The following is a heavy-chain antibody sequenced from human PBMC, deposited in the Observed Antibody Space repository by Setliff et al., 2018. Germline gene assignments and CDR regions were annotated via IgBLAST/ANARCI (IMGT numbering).Heavy chain of an antibody. CDR2: INAGNGNT. CDR1: GYTFTSYA. CDR3: ARGVGPCLIVVGATGAHDAFDI. V-gene: IGHV1-3*01. Sequence: ASVKVSCKASGYTFTSYAMHWVRQAPGQRLEWMGWINAGNGNTKYSQKFQGRVTITRDTSASTAYMELSSLRSEDTAVYYCARGVGPCLIVVGATGAHDAFDIWGQGTMVTVSS. D-gene: IGHD1-26*01. J-gene: IGHJ3*02.